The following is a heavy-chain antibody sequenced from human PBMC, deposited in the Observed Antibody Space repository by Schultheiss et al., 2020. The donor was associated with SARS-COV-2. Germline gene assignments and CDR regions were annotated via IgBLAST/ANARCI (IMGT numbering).Heavy chain of an antibody. CDR1: GGSFGDQY. V-gene: IGHV4-34*01. D-gene: IGHD2-15*01. CDR3: ARSFCCYAFDI. CDR2: INHRGTT. Sequence: GSLRLSCAIYGGSFGDQYWSWIRQSPGKGLEWFGEINHRGTTNYNPSLKSRVTLSVDTSKNQFSLKLSSVTAADTAIYYCARSFCCYAFDIWDQGAMVTVSS. J-gene: IGHJ3*02.